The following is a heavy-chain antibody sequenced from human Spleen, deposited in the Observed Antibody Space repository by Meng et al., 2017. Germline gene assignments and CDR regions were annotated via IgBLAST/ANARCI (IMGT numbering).Heavy chain of an antibody. CDR3: AKDLVVVTPSLVFDY. D-gene: IGHD2-21*02. V-gene: IGHV3-21*04. CDR2: ISSSSSYI. CDR1: GFTFSSYS. J-gene: IGHJ4*02. Sequence: GESLKISCAASGFTFSSYSMNWVRQAPGKGLEWVSSISSSSSYIYYADSVKGRFTISRDNSKNTVYLQMNSLRAEDTAVYYCAKDLVVVTPSLVFDYWGQGTLVTVSS.